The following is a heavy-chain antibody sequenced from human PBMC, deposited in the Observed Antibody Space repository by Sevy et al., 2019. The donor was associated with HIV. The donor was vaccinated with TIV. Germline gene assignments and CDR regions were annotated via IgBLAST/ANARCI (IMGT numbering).Heavy chain of an antibody. CDR2: IYYNGHI. Sequence: SETLSLTCTVSGGSITSLYWNWIRQPPGKGLEWIANIYYNGHINYSPSLKSRVTLSLDTSKNQFSLRLSSVTAADTAMYYCAGEDAWGRGYSWGQGTLVTVSS. CDR1: GGSITSLY. CDR3: AGEDAWGRGYS. D-gene: IGHD1-26*01. J-gene: IGHJ4*02. V-gene: IGHV4-59*08.